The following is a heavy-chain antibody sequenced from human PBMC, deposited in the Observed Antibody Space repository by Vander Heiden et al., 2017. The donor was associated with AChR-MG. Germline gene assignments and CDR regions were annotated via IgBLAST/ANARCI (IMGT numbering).Heavy chain of an antibody. Sequence: EVQLLESGGGLVPHGGSLSLSCAVPGFTFGNYAMSWVRQAPERGLEWVSAMTDSGDDTYHADSVKGRFTISRDNPKNTLSLQMNSLRAEDTALYYCVKGSAAARPYYFDYWGQGTPVTVSS. V-gene: IGHV3-23*01. CDR1: GFTFGNYA. D-gene: IGHD6-13*01. CDR2: MTDSGDDT. J-gene: IGHJ4*02. CDR3: VKGSAAARPYYFDY.